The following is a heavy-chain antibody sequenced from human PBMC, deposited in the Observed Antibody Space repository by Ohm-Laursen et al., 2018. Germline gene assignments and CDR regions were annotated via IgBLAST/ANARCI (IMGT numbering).Heavy chain of an antibody. CDR1: CGPISNYY. CDR2: IYSSGST. V-gene: IGHV4-4*07. J-gene: IGHJ4*02. CDR3: ARGRGAFDY. Sequence: SDTPFPTFNVSCGPISNYYLSLIREPPREGTGGIGRIYSSGSTNYNPSLKSRVTLSVDTSKNQFSLKLSSVTAADTAVYYCARGRGAFDYWGQGTLVTVSS. D-gene: IGHD3-10*01.